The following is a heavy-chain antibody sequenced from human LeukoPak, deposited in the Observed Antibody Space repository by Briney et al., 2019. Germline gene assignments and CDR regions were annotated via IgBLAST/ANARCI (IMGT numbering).Heavy chain of an antibody. CDR1: GYTFTGYY. Sequence: GASVKVSCKASGYTFTGYYMHWVRQAPGQGLEWMGWINPNSGGTNYAQKFQGRVTMTRDTSIRTAYMELSRLRSDDTAVYYCARDRVTYCSSTSCHEIGGNWFDPWGQGTLVTVSS. D-gene: IGHD2-2*01. V-gene: IGHV1-2*02. CDR3: ARDRVTYCSSTSCHEIGGNWFDP. J-gene: IGHJ5*02. CDR2: INPNSGGT.